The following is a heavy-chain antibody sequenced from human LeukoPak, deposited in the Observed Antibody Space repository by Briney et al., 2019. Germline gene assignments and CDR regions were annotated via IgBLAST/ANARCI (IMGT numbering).Heavy chain of an antibody. V-gene: IGHV4-59*01. CDR2: IYYSGST. CDR1: GGSISSYY. D-gene: IGHD6-13*01. CDR3: ARHSYSSSWYSGHWFDP. Sequence: SETLSLTCTVSGGSISSYYWSWNRQPPGKGLEWIGYIYYSGSTNYNPSLKSRVTISVDTSKNQFSLKLSSVTAADTAVYYCARHSYSSSWYSGHWFDPWGQGTLVTVSS. J-gene: IGHJ5*02.